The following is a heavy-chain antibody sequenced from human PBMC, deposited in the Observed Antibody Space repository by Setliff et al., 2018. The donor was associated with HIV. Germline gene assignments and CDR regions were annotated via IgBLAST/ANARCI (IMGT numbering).Heavy chain of an antibody. V-gene: IGHV4-39*07. Sequence: PSETLSLTCTVSGGSISSSSYYWGWIRQPPGKGLEWIGSIYYSGSTYYNPSLKSRVTISLDTSKNQVSLRLSSVTAADTAVYFCARSDVLEFLEWSPEGCFDPWGQGTRVTVS. CDR2: IYYSGST. J-gene: IGHJ5*02. CDR3: ARSDVLEFLEWSPEGCFDP. D-gene: IGHD3-3*02. CDR1: GGSISSSSYY.